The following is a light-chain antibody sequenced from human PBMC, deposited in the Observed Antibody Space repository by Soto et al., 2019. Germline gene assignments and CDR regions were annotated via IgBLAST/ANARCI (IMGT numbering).Light chain of an antibody. V-gene: IGKV2-30*01. CDR3: MQGTHWPLWT. Sequence: DVVMTQSPLSLPVTLGQPASISCRSSQSLVSSDGNIYLNWFHQRPGQSPRRLIYKVSNRDSGAPDRFSGSGSGTDFTLKISRVEAEDVGVYYCMQGTHWPLWTFGQGTKVEFK. J-gene: IGKJ1*01. CDR1: QSLVSSDGNIY. CDR2: KVS.